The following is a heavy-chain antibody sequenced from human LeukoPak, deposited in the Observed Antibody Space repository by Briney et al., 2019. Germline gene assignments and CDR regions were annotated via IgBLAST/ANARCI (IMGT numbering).Heavy chain of an antibody. CDR1: GFTFDDYA. J-gene: IGHJ1*01. Sequence: PGRSLRLSCAASGFTFDDYAIHWVRQAPGKGLEWVSGISWNSGSIGYADSVKGRFTISRDNAKNSLYLQMNSLRAEDTALYYCAKDSSGYSGHFQHWGQGTLVTVSS. CDR3: AKDSSGYSGHFQH. D-gene: IGHD3-22*01. CDR2: ISWNSGSI. V-gene: IGHV3-9*01.